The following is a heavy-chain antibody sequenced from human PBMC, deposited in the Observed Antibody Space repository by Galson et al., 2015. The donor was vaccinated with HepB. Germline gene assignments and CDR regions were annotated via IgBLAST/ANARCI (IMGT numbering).Heavy chain of an antibody. V-gene: IGHV4-39*07. J-gene: IGHJ6*03. CDR1: GDSIGSSNYY. D-gene: IGHD2-2*01. CDR3: ARGSGYCSSTSCYRPPYYYFYYYMDV. Sequence: VSGDSIGSSNYYWGWIRQPPGKGLEWIGSINYSGSTYYNPSLKGRVTISVDTSKNQSSLKLNSVTAADTAVYYCARGSGYCSSTSCYRPPYYYFYYYMDVWGKGTTVTVSS. CDR2: INYSGST.